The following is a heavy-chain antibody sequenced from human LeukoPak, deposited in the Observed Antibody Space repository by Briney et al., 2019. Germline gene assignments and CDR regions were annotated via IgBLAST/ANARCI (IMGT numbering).Heavy chain of an antibody. Sequence: KPSETLSLTCTVSGGSISSYYWSWIRQPPGKGLEWIGYIYYSGSTNYNPSLKSRVTISVDTSKNQFSLKLSSVTAADTAVYYCARDRGVIVATTNWFDPWGQGTLVTVSS. CDR1: GGSISSYY. CDR3: ARDRGVIVATTNWFDP. J-gene: IGHJ5*02. D-gene: IGHD5-12*01. CDR2: IYYSGST. V-gene: IGHV4-59*01.